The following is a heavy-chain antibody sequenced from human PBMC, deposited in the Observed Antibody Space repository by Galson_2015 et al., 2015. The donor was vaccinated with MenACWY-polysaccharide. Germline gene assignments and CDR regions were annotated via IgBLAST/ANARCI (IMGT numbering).Heavy chain of an antibody. CDR1: TVTFRGSG. Sequence: SLRLSCAASTVTFRGSGMHWVRQAPGEGLEWVAVIQYDAVYKQYLDSVKGRFSVSRDNSKSTLYLEMNNLRAEDTALYYCAREGSRIVFHAFDTWGQGTMVIVSS. V-gene: IGHV3-33*01. CDR2: IQYDAVYK. D-gene: IGHD3-10*02. J-gene: IGHJ3*02. CDR3: AREGSRIVFHAFDT.